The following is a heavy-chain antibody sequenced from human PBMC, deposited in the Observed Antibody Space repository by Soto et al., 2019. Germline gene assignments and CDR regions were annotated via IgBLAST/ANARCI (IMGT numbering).Heavy chain of an antibody. CDR2: IYYSGST. J-gene: IGHJ6*02. V-gene: IGHV4-31*02. CDR1: GGRMYSGGDD. D-gene: IGHD3-3*01. CDR3: ARCALEGYYYYGMDF. Sequence: TVSGGRMYSGGDDGRWIKKHPGKGLEWIGYIYYSGSTYYNPSLKSRVTISVDTSKNQFSLKLSSVTAADTAVYYCARCALEGYYYYGMDFWGQGTTVTVSS.